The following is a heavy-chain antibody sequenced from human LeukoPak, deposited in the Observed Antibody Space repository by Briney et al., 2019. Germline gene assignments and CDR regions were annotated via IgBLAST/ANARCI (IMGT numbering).Heavy chain of an antibody. CDR3: AKDHRSVTTCYVDY. CDR2: ISGSGGST. J-gene: IGHJ4*02. D-gene: IGHD4-17*01. Sequence: PGGSLRLSCAASGFTFSTYDMSWVRQAPGKGLEWISAISGSGGSTYYADSLKGRFTISRDNSRNTLYMQMNSLRAENTAVYYCAKDHRSVTTCYVDYWGQGPVVTVSS. V-gene: IGHV3-23*01. CDR1: GFTFSTYD.